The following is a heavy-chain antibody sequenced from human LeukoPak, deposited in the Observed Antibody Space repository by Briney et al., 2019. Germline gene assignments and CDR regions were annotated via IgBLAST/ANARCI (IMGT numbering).Heavy chain of an antibody. J-gene: IGHJ4*02. CDR3: ARGGYYFLY. CDR1: GGSISSGSYY. D-gene: IGHD3-16*01. V-gene: IGHV4-61*01. Sequence: PSETLSLTCTVSGGSISSGSYYWSWIRQHPGKGLEWIGYIYDSGSTDYNPSLKGRVTISVDTSKSQFSLKLSSVTAADTAVYYCARGGYYFLYWGQGTLVTVSS. CDR2: IYDSGST.